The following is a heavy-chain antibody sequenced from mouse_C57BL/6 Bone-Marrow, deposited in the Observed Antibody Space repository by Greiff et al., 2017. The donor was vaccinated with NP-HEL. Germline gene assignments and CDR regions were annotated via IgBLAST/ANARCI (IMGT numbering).Heavy chain of an antibody. CDR2: ISDGGSYT. CDR1: GFTFSSYA. CDR3: ARDFTTVVGYFDV. D-gene: IGHD1-1*01. V-gene: IGHV5-4*01. Sequence: EVQVVESGGGLVKPGGSLKLSCAASGFTFSSYAMSWVRQTPEKRLEWVATISDGGSYTYYPDNVKGRFTISRDNAKNNLYLQMSHLKSEDTAMYYCARDFTTVVGYFDVWGTGTTVTVSS. J-gene: IGHJ1*03.